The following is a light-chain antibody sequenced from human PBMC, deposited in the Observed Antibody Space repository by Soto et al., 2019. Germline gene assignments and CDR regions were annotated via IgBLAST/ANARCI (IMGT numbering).Light chain of an antibody. V-gene: IGKV3-15*01. CDR1: QSVSSS. CDR2: GES. J-gene: IGKJ1*01. Sequence: ETLMTQSPATLSVSPGERATLSCRASQSVSSSLAWYQQKPGQAPRLLIYGESTRATGIPARFSGSGSGTEFTLTISSLQSEDFAVYFCQQRSHWPTFGQGTKVDIK. CDR3: QQRSHWPT.